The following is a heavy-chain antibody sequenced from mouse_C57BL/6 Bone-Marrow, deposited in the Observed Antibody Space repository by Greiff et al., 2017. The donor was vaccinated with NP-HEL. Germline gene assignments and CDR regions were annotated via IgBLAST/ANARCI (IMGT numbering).Heavy chain of an antibody. CDR2: IFPGSGST. V-gene: IGHV1-75*01. CDR3: AHPPVVLLWYFDV. CDR1: GYTFTDYY. D-gene: IGHD1-1*01. Sequence: QVQLQQSGPELVKPGASVKISCKASGYTFTDYYINWVKQRPGQGLEWIGWIFPGSGSTYYNEKFKGKATLTVDKSSSTAYMLLSSLTSEDSAVYFCAHPPVVLLWYFDVWGTGTTVTVSS. J-gene: IGHJ1*03.